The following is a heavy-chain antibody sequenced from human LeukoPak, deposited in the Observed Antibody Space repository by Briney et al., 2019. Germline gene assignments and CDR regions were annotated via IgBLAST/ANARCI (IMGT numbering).Heavy chain of an antibody. CDR1: GYSISSGYY. D-gene: IGHD1-26*01. CDR3: ARASGIAHSFDY. CDR2: IYHSGST. V-gene: IGHV4-38-2*01. J-gene: IGHJ4*02. Sequence: SETLSLTCAVSGYSISSGYYWGWIRQPPGKGLEWIGSIYHSGSTYYNPSLKSRVTISEDTSKNQFSLNLSSVTAADTAVYYCARASGIAHSFDYWGQGTLVTVCS.